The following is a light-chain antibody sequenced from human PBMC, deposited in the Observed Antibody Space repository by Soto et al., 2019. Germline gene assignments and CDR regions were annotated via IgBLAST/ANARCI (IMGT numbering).Light chain of an antibody. CDR3: QQRDSWPIT. CDR1: QSVGSY. CDR2: GAS. Sequence: EIGLTQSPVTLSLYPGERATLSCRASQSVGSYLVWYQQKPGQAPRLLIFGASNRATGIPARFSGSGSGTDFTLTINSLEPDDFAVYYCQQRDSWPITFGQGTRLEI. V-gene: IGKV3-11*01. J-gene: IGKJ5*01.